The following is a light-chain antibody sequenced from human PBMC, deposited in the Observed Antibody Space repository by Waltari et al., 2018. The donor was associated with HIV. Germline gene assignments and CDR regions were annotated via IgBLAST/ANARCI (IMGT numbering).Light chain of an antibody. V-gene: IGKV3-20*01. CDR2: GAS. Sequence: EIVLTKSPGTLYLSPGERATLSCRASQSVSSCYLAWYQQKPGQAPSLLIYGASSRATCIPDRFSGSVSGTDFTLTISRLEPEDFAVYYCQQYGSSPRTFGQGTKVEIK. CDR1: QSVSSCY. CDR3: QQYGSSPRT. J-gene: IGKJ1*01.